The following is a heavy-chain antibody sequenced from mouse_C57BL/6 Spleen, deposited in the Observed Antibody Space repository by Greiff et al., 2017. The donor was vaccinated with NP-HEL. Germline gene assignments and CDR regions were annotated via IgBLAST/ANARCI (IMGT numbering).Heavy chain of an antibody. CDR3: AREITTGSH. CDR1: GYTFTSYW. CDR2: IDPSDSYT. V-gene: IGHV1-69*01. D-gene: IGHD1-1*01. Sequence: QVQLQQPGAELVMPGASVKLSCKASGYTFTSYWMHWVKQRPGQGLEWIGEIDPSDSYTNYNQKFKGKSTLTVDKSSSTAYMQLSSLTSEDSAVYYCAREITTGSHWGQGTSVTVSS. J-gene: IGHJ4*01.